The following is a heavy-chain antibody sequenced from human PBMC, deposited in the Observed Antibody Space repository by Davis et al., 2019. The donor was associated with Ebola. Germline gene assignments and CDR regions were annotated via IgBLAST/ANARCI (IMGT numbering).Heavy chain of an antibody. D-gene: IGHD1-26*01. V-gene: IGHV3-23*01. CDR2: ISGNTKDT. J-gene: IGHJ4*02. CDR3: AKHRYSGSRNFDS. Sequence: GESLKISCEASGFTFSSYAMNWVRQAPGKGPEWVSTISGNTKDTYYADSVKGRFTISRDNSKNTLYLQMSSLRAEDTAIYYCAKHRYSGSRNFDSWGQGTLVTVSS. CDR1: GFTFSSYA.